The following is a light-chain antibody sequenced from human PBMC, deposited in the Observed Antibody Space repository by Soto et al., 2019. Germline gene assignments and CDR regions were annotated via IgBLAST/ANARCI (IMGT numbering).Light chain of an antibody. CDR1: QCVSSY. J-gene: IGKJ5*01. V-gene: IGKV1-9*01. Sequence: DIQLTQSPSFLSSSVGDRVTLTCRASQCVSSYLAWYQQKPGKAPKLLIYAASTLQSGVPSRFSGSGSGTEFTLTISSLQPEDFATYYCQQLNSYPLTFGQGTRVEI. CDR3: QQLNSYPLT. CDR2: AAS.